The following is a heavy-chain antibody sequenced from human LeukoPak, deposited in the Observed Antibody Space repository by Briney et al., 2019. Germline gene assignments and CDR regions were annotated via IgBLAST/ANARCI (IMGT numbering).Heavy chain of an antibody. CDR3: ARGLDSSGLYYFDY. CDR1: GGSISSGSYY. V-gene: IGHV4-61*02. CDR2: IYTSGST. J-gene: IGHJ4*02. Sequence: SETLSLTCTVSGGSISSGSYYWSWIRQPAGKGLEWIGRIYTSGSTNYNPSLKSRVTISVDTSKNQFSLKLSSVTAADTAVYYCARGLDSSGLYYFDYWGQGTLVTVSS. D-gene: IGHD6-19*01.